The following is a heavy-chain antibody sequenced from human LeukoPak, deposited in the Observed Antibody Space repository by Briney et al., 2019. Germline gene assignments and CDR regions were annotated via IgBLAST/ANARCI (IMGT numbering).Heavy chain of an antibody. D-gene: IGHD6-13*01. Sequence: GSLRLSCTVSGFNVGHEYMCWVRQAPGKGLEWISAIYSGGSTNYADSVKGRFTISRDSSKNTVYLQMNSLRVEDTAVYYCARDPPGQVAGGLAWGLGTLVTVSS. J-gene: IGHJ4*02. V-gene: IGHV3-53*01. CDR2: IYSGGST. CDR3: ARDPPGQVAGGLA. CDR1: GFNVGHEY.